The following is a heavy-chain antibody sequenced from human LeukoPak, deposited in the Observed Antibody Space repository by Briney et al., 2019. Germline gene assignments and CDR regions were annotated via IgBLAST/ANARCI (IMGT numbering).Heavy chain of an antibody. CDR1: GGSIRSSYYY. CDR3: AASEGY. Sequence: PSETLSLTCTVSGGSIRSSYYYWSWIRQPPGKGLEWIGYIYYSGSTNYNPSLKSRVTISVDTSKNQFSLKLSSVTAADTAVYYCAASEGYWGQGTLVTVSS. CDR2: IYYSGST. J-gene: IGHJ4*02. V-gene: IGHV4-61*01.